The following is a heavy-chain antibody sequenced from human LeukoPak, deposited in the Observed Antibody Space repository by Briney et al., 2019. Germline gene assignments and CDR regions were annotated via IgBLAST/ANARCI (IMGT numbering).Heavy chain of an antibody. Sequence: GGSLRLSCAASGLTFSSAWMSWVRQAPGKGLEWVGRIKSKTDGGTAEYGALVKGRFSISRDDSKNMMYLQMTSLKVEDTGVYYCNTELDWGQGTLVTVSS. J-gene: IGHJ4*02. CDR2: IKSKTDGGTA. CDR1: GLTFSSAW. V-gene: IGHV3-15*01. D-gene: IGHD6-6*01. CDR3: NTELD.